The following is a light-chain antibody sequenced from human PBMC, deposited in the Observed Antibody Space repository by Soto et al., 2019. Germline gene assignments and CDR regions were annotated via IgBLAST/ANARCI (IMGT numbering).Light chain of an antibody. J-gene: IGKJ1*01. V-gene: IGKV3-20*01. Sequence: EIVLTQSPGTLSLSPGERATLSCRASQSVTSNYLAWYQQKPGRALRLLIDGASTKATGIPDRFSGSGSETDFTLTISRLEPEDVAVYYCQQYEAVVTFGQGTKVDIK. CDR1: QSVTSNY. CDR2: GAS. CDR3: QQYEAVVT.